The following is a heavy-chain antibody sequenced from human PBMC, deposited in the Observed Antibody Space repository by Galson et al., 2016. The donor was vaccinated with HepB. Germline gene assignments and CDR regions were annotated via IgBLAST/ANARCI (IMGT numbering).Heavy chain of an antibody. Sequence: SLRLSCAASGFTFSSYWMHWVRQAPGKGLVWFSRISTDGRTANQADSVKGRFTISRENARNTVYLQMNSLTAEDTAVYYCGAFRGDSSGYGEYWSQGTLVTVSS. CDR3: GAFRGDSSGYGEY. D-gene: IGHD5-18*01. V-gene: IGHV3-74*01. CDR2: ISTDGRTA. CDR1: GFTFSSYW. J-gene: IGHJ4*02.